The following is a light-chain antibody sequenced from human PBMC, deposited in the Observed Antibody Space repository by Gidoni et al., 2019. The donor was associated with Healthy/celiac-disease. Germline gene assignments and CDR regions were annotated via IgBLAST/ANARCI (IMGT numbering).Light chain of an antibody. CDR2: AAS. CDR3: QQSYSTPLT. V-gene: IGKV1-39*01. J-gene: IGKJ4*01. CDR1: QSISSY. Sequence: DIQMTQSPSSLSASVGDRVTITCRSRQSISSYLNWYQQKPGKAPKLLLYAASSLQSGVPSRFSGSGSGTDFTLTISRLQPEDFATYYCQQSYSTPLTFGGGTKVEIK.